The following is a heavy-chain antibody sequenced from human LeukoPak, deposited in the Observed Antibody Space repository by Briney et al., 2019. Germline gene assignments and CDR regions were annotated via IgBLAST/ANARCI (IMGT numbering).Heavy chain of an antibody. CDR1: GGTISYYY. D-gene: IGHD3-9*01. CDR3: ARQYIDILTGYHRGELYWYFDL. Sequence: PSETLSLTCTVSGGTISYYYWNWIRQPAGKGLEWIGRIYSSGSTNYNPSLKSRVTISLDTSKNQFSLKLSSVTAADTAVYYCARQYIDILTGYHRGELYWYFDLWGRGTLVTVSS. CDR2: IYSSGST. V-gene: IGHV4-4*07. J-gene: IGHJ2*01.